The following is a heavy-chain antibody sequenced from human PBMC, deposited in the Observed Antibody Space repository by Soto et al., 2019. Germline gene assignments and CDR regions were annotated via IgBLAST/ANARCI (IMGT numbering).Heavy chain of an antibody. CDR2: VSSTGGST. CDR1: GLTFSNYG. V-gene: IGHV3-23*01. D-gene: IGHD2-15*01. Sequence: EVQLLESGGGLVQPGGSLRLSCVASGLTFSNYGMSWVRQAPGMGLEWVSTVSSTGGSTYYADSVKGRFTISRDNSKNTRYVQRNSLRPEHTAVYYGAGARGFCSGGPCYWCFALGGRGPLVTVSS. J-gene: IGHJ2*01. CDR3: AGARGFCSGGPCYWCFAL.